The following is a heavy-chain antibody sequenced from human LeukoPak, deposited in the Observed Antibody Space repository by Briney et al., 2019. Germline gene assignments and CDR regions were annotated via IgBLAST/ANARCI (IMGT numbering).Heavy chain of an antibody. Sequence: LSLTCTVSGGSISSGSYYWSWIRQPAGKGLEWIGRIYTSGSTNYNPSLKSRVTISVDTSKNQFSLKLSSVTAADTAVYYCASGYSSSTLFDYWGQGTLVTVSS. V-gene: IGHV4-61*02. CDR2: IYTSGST. J-gene: IGHJ4*02. D-gene: IGHD6-13*01. CDR3: ASGYSSSTLFDY. CDR1: GGSISSGSYY.